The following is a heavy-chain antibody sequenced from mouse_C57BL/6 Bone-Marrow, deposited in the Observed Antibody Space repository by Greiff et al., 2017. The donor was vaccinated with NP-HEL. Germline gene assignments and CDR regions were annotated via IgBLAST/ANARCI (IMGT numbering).Heavy chain of an antibody. CDR3: ARNGWGFAY. CDR2: INPYNGGT. V-gene: IGHV1-19*01. Sequence: VQLQQSGPVLVKPGASVKMSCKASGYTFTDYYMNWVKQSHVKSLEWIGVINPYNGGTSYNQKFKGKATLTVDKSSSTAYMELNSLTSEDSAVYYCARNGWGFAYWGQGTLVTVSA. J-gene: IGHJ3*01. CDR1: GYTFTDYY. D-gene: IGHD2-2*01.